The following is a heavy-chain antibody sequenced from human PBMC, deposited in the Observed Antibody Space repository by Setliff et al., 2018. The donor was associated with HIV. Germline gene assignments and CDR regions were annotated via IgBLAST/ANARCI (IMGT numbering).Heavy chain of an antibody. CDR1: GGSISSGDYY. CDR2: IYYSGST. Sequence: SETLSLTCTVSGGSISSGDYYWSWIRQPPGKGLEWIGYIYYSGSTYYNPSLKSRVTISVDTSKNQFSLKLSSVTAADTAVYYCATRLYPYDTGRQYNALGHFESWGQGTLVTVSS. V-gene: IGHV4-30-4*08. D-gene: IGHD1-20*01. CDR3: ATRLYPYDTGRQYNALGHFES. J-gene: IGHJ4*02.